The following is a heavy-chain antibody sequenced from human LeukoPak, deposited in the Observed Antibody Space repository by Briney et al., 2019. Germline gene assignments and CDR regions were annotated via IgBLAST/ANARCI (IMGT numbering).Heavy chain of an antibody. J-gene: IGHJ3*02. CDR2: THYRSKWYN. CDR1: GDSVSSNSAA. Sequence: SQTLSVTCAISGDSVSSNSAAWNWIRQSPSRGLEWLGRTHYRSKWYNDYAVSVKSRITINPDTSKNQFSLQLNSVTPEDTAVYYCARDRSKFTSGWYSAAFDIWGQGTMVTVSS. V-gene: IGHV6-1*01. D-gene: IGHD6-19*01. CDR3: ARDRSKFTSGWYSAAFDI.